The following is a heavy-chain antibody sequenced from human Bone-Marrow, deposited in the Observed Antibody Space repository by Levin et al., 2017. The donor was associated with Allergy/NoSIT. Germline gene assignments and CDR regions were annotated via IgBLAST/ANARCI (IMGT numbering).Heavy chain of an antibody. J-gene: IGHJ4*02. V-gene: IGHV3-9*01. CDR1: GFTFDSHA. Sequence: GGSLRLSCAASGFTFDSHAMHWVRQAPGKGLEWVSGISWNSGTIAYADSVKGRFTISRDNAKNSLYLQMNSLTTEDTALYYCAKDIFVGGGYCSSTRCYPTVGIDSWGQGTLVTVSS. CDR2: ISWNSGTI. CDR3: AKDIFVGGGYCSSTRCYPTVGIDS. D-gene: IGHD2-2*01.